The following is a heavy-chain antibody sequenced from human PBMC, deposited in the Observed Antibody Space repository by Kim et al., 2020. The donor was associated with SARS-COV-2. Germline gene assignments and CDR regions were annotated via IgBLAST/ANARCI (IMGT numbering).Heavy chain of an antibody. CDR3: ARASSSWYYYYHGVDV. CDR1: GFTFSSYW. Sequence: GGSLRLSCATSGFTFSSYWMSWVRQAPGKGLEWVANIKQDGSEKYYVDSVKGRLTISRDNAKNSLWLQMNSLGTEDTDVYYCARASSSWYYYYHGVDVWGRGTTVTVSS. CDR2: IKQDGSEK. J-gene: IGHJ6*02. V-gene: IGHV3-7*01. D-gene: IGHD6-13*01.